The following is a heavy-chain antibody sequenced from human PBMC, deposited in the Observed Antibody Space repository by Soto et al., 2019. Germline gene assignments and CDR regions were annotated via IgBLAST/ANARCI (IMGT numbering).Heavy chain of an antibody. CDR2: IYYSGNT. CDR3: ARYTNFSPYYHGVDV. J-gene: IGHJ6*02. V-gene: IGHV4-30-4*01. CDR1: GVSISSGDYY. Sequence: QVQLQESGPGLVKPSQSVSLTCTVSGVSISSGDYYWSWIRQPPGKGLEWIGYIYYSGNTNYAPSLGSRLTISIDPSRNQFSLHLMSVTAADTAIYYCARYTNFSPYYHGVDVWGQGTMVTVSS. D-gene: IGHD2-8*01.